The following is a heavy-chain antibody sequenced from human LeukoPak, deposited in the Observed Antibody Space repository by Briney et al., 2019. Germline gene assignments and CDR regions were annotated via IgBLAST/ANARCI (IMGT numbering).Heavy chain of an antibody. CDR2: INHSGST. CDR1: GASFSGYY. CDR3: ARDGSGYPN. D-gene: IGHD3-22*01. J-gene: IGHJ4*02. V-gene: IGHV4-34*01. Sequence: SETLSLTCAVYGASFSGYYWSWIRQPPGKGLEWIGEINHSGSTNYNPSLKSRVTISVDTSKNQFSLKLSSVTAADTAVYYCARDGSGYPNWGQGTLVTVSS.